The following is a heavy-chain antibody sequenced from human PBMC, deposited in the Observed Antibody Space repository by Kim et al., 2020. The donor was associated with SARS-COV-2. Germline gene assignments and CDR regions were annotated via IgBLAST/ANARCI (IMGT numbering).Heavy chain of an antibody. V-gene: IGHV3-49*03. D-gene: IGHD6-19*01. Sequence: GGSLRLSCTASGFTFGDYAMSWFRQAPGKGLEWVGFIRSKAYGGTTEYAASVKGRFTISRDDSKSIAYLQMXSLKTEDIAVYYCTRAPSAYSSGWYGYYXXXWGQGXXVTVSS. CDR3: TRAPSAYSSGWYGYYXXX. CDR2: IRSKAYGGTT. J-gene: IGHJ4*02. CDR1: GFTFGDYA.